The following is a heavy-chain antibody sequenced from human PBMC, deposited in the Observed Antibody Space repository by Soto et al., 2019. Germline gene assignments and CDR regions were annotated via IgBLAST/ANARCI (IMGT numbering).Heavy chain of an antibody. CDR2: IYPGDSDT. CDR3: ARQAVAYPDAFDI. D-gene: IGHD6-19*01. Sequence: GESLKISCKGSGYSFTSYWIGWVRQMPGKGLEWMGIIYPGDSDTRYSPSLQGQVTISADKSISTAYLQWSSLKASDTAMYYCARQAVAYPDAFDIWGQGTMVTVSS. J-gene: IGHJ3*02. CDR1: GYSFTSYW. V-gene: IGHV5-51*01.